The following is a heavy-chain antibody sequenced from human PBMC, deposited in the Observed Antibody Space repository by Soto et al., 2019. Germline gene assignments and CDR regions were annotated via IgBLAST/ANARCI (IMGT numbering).Heavy chain of an antibody. CDR1: GYTFTSYY. CDR2: INPSGGST. J-gene: IGHJ4*02. CDR3: AREYYDSSGYPMAYFDY. D-gene: IGHD3-22*01. V-gene: IGHV1-46*01. Sequence: ASVKVSCKASGYTFTSYYMHWVRQAPGQGLEWMGIINPSGGSTSYAQKFQGRVTMTRDTSTSTVYMELSSLRSEDTAVYYCAREYYDSSGYPMAYFDYWGQGTLVTVSS.